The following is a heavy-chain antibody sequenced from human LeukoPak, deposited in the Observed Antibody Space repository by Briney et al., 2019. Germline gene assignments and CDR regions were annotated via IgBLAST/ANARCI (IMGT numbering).Heavy chain of an antibody. CDR3: TRGGYSGYVTFDY. Sequence: GRSLRLSCTASGFTFGDYAMRWFRQAPGKGLEWVGFIRSKAYGGTTEYAASVKGRFTISRDDSKSIAYLQMNSLKTEDTAVYYCTRGGYSGYVTFDYWGQGTLVTVSS. D-gene: IGHD5-12*01. J-gene: IGHJ4*02. V-gene: IGHV3-49*03. CDR1: GFTFGDYA. CDR2: IRSKAYGGTT.